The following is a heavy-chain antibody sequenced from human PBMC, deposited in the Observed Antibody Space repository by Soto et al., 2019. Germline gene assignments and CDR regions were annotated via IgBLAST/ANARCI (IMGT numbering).Heavy chain of an antibody. CDR3: ARDDHSSSSLYYYYYYGMDV. CDR2: ISSSGSTI. Sequence: PGGSLRLSCAASGFTFSSYEMNWVRQAPGKGLEWVSYISSSGSTIYYADSVKGRFTISRDNAKNSLYLQMNSLRAEDTAVYYCARDDHSSSSLYYYYYYGMDVWGQGTTVTVSS. V-gene: IGHV3-48*03. CDR1: GFTFSSYE. D-gene: IGHD6-6*01. J-gene: IGHJ6*02.